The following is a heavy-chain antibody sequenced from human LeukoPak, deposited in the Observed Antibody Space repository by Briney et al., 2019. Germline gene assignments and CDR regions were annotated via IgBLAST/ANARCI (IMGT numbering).Heavy chain of an antibody. CDR1: GGSFSGYY. CDR3: AREAQYCSSTSCYGQYLQH. CDR2: INHSGST. V-gene: IGHV4-34*01. Sequence: SETLSLTCAVYGGSFSGYYWSWIRQPPGKGLEWIGEINHSGSTNYNPSLKSRVTISVDTSKNQFSLKLSSVTAADTAVYYCAREAQYCSSTSCYGQYLQHWGQGTLVTVSS. D-gene: IGHD2-2*01. J-gene: IGHJ1*01.